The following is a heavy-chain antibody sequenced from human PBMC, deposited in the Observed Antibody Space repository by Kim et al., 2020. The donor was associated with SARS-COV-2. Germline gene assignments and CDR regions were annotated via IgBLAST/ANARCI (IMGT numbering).Heavy chain of an antibody. V-gene: IGHV3-23*01. Sequence: GRFTISRENSKNTLYLQMNSLRAEDMAVYYCAKIAFWEYYYGSGSYYFDYWGQGTLVTVSS. J-gene: IGHJ4*02. CDR3: AKIAFWEYYYGSGSYYFDY. D-gene: IGHD3-10*01.